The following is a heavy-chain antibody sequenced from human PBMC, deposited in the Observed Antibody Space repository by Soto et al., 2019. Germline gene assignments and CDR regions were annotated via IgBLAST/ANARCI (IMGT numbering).Heavy chain of an antibody. CDR1: GFTFSSYA. Sequence: QVQLVESGGGVVQPGRSLRLSCAASGFTFSSYAMHWVRQAPGKGLEWVAVMSYDGSNKYYADSVKGRFTISRDNSKNTLYLQMNSLRAEDTAVYYCARAEPGFYFDYWGQGTLVTVSS. CDR3: ARAEPGFYFDY. CDR2: MSYDGSNK. J-gene: IGHJ4*02. V-gene: IGHV3-30-3*01.